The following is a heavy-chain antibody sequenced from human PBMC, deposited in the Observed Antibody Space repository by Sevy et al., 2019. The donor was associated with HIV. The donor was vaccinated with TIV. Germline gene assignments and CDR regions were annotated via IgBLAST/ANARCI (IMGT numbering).Heavy chain of an antibody. CDR3: AKGYCSGGSCPRDYYYYGMDV. CDR2: IKQDGSEK. Sequence: GGSLRLSCAASGFTFSRYWMSWVRQTPGKGLEWVANIKQDGSEKYYVDSVKGRFTISRDNSENTLYLQMNSLRADDTAVYYCAKGYCSGGSCPRDYYYYGMDVWGQGTTVTVSS. V-gene: IGHV3-7*03. D-gene: IGHD2-15*01. J-gene: IGHJ6*02. CDR1: GFTFSRYW.